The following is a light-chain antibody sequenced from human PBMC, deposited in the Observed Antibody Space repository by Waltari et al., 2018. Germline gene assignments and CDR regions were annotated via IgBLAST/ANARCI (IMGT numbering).Light chain of an antibody. V-gene: IGKV1-8*01. J-gene: IGKJ1*01. CDR2: AAS. CDR1: QGISSY. Sequence: AIRMTQSPSSLSASTGDRVTITCRASQGISSYLAWYQQKPGKAPKLLIYAASTLQSGVPSRFSGSGSGTDFTLTISCLQSEDFATYYCQQYYSYPLKWTFGQGTKVEIK. CDR3: QQYYSYPLKWT.